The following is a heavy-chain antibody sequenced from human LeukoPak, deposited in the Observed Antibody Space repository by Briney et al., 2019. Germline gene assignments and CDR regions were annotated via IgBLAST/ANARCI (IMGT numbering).Heavy chain of an antibody. CDR2: INLSGST. CDR3: ARVSISLFGVVTAHFDS. CDR1: GGSFSGSY. J-gene: IGHJ4*02. V-gene: IGHV4-34*01. D-gene: IGHD3-3*01. Sequence: SENLSLTCGVSGGSFSGSYWGWIRRPPGKGLEWIGEINLSGSTNYNSSLTSRVTMSLDTSKNQFSLNLRSVTTADTAVYYCARVSISLFGVVTAHFDSWGQGTLVAVCS.